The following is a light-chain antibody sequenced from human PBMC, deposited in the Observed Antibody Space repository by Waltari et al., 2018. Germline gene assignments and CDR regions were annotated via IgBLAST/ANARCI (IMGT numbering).Light chain of an antibody. Sequence: QSVLTQPPSASGTPGQRVTISCSGSSSNIGSNFVYWYQQLPGTAPNLLIYSNNQRPSGIPDRFSGSKSGTSASLTISGLRSEDGADYYCAAWDDSVGGVFGGGTKLTVL. CDR2: SNN. CDR3: AAWDDSVGGV. J-gene: IGLJ3*02. CDR1: SSNIGSNF. V-gene: IGLV1-47*02.